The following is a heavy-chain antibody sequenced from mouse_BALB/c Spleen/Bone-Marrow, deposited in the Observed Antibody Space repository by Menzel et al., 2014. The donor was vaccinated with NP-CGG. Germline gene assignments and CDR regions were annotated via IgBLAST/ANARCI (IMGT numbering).Heavy chain of an antibody. CDR2: KWAGGTT. D-gene: IGHD4-1*01. Sequence: VKLVESGPGLVAPSQSLSITCTVSGFSLTSYGVHWVRQPSGKGLEWLGVKWAGGTTSYNSALMSRLSISRDNSKSXVFLKMNSLQTDDTAIYYCARTGTKDYFDYWGQGTTLTVSS. V-gene: IGHV2-9*02. CDR1: GFSLTSYG. J-gene: IGHJ2*01. CDR3: ARTGTKDYFDY.